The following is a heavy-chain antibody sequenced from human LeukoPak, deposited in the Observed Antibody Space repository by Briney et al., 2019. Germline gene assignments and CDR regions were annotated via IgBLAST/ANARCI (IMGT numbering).Heavy chain of an antibody. V-gene: IGHV1-8*02. CDR2: MNPNSGNT. CDR3: ARGIDSSGYYQDY. CDR1: GYTFTSYD. J-gene: IGHJ4*02. D-gene: IGHD3-22*01. Sequence: ASVKVSCKASGYTFTSYDISWVRQATGQGLEWMGWMNPNSGNTGYAQKFQGRVTMTRNTSISTAYMELSSLRSEDTAVYYCARGIDSSGYYQDYWGQGTLVTVSS.